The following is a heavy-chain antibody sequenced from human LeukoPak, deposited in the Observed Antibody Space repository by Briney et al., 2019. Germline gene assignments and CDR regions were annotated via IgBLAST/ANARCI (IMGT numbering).Heavy chain of an antibody. CDR3: ARDRYSYGLGGAFDI. Sequence: GGSLRLSCAASGFTFRSYAMHWVRQAPGKGLEWVAVISYDGSNKYYADSVKGRFTISGDNSKNTLYLQMNSLRAEDTAVYYCARDRYSYGLGGAFDIWGQGTMATVSS. J-gene: IGHJ3*02. D-gene: IGHD5-18*01. V-gene: IGHV3-30-3*01. CDR1: GFTFRSYA. CDR2: ISYDGSNK.